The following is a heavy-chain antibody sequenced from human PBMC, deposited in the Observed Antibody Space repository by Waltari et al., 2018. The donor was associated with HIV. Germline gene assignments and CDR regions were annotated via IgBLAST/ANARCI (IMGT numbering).Heavy chain of an antibody. D-gene: IGHD5-12*01. CDR2: IKSKRDGGAT. V-gene: IGHV3-15*01. J-gene: IGHJ3*01. CDR3: TTGGYPTEAFDV. CDR1: NITFGDVW. Sequence: EVQVVESGGGLVKPGGSLRVSCAGFNITFGDVWFTWVRQAPGKGLEWVGRIKSKRDGGATDYAASVKGRFVISRDDSQNTLYLQMSGLRTEDTAMYYCTTGGYPTEAFDVWGQGTMVTVSP.